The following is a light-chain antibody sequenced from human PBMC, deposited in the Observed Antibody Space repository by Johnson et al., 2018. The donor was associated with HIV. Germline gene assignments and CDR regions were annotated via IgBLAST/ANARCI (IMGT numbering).Light chain of an antibody. V-gene: IGLV1-51*02. Sequence: QSVLTQPPSVSAAPGRWVTVSCSGTTSNIGDHSVSWFQHLPGAAPKLLIYDNDRRPSGVPDRFSGSQSAASATLDITGLPSGDGGDYYWATWDAILSANVFGPGTKVTVL. CDR2: DND. CDR3: ATWDAILSANV. J-gene: IGLJ1*01. CDR1: TSNIGDHS.